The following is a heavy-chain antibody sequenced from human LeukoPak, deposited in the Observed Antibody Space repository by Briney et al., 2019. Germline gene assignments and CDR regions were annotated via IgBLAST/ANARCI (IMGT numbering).Heavy chain of an antibody. J-gene: IGHJ4*02. CDR2: IYYSGST. V-gene: IGHV4-59*01. D-gene: IGHD3-10*01. CDR1: GGSISSYY. CDR3: ARGGGYFDY. Sequence: SETLSLTCTVSGGSISSYYWSWLRQPPGKGLEWIGYIYYSGSTNYNPSLKSRVTISVDTSKNQFSLKLSSVTAADTAVYYCARGGGYFDYWGQGTLVTVSS.